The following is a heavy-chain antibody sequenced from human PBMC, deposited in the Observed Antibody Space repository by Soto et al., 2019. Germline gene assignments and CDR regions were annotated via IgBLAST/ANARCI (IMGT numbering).Heavy chain of an antibody. Sequence: GALRLSCAASGFTFSSYGMHWVRQAPGKGLEWVAVIWYDGSNKYYADSVKGRFTISRDNSKNTLYLQMNSLRAEDTAVYYCARGRGYSYGYCDYWGQGTLVTVSS. J-gene: IGHJ4*02. CDR1: GFTFSSYG. CDR2: IWYDGSNK. V-gene: IGHV3-33*01. D-gene: IGHD5-18*01. CDR3: ARGRGYSYGYCDY.